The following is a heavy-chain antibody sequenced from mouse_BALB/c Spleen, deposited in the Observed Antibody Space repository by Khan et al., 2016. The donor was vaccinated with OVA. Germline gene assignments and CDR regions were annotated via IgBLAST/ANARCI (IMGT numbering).Heavy chain of an antibody. D-gene: IGHD1-1*01. CDR3: ARSYDGAGFAY. CDR1: GYTFTDYV. Sequence: QVQLQQSGPELVKPGASVKMSCKASGYTFTDYVISWVKQRTGQGLEWIGEIYPGSGRTYYNERFKGKATLTADKSSNTASMQLSSMTSADSAVYFCARSYDGAGFAYWGQGTPVTVSA. CDR2: IYPGSGRT. V-gene: IGHV1-81*01. J-gene: IGHJ3*01.